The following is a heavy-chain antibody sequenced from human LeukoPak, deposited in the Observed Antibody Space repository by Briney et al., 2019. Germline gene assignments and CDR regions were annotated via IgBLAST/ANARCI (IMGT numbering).Heavy chain of an antibody. D-gene: IGHD6-19*01. V-gene: IGHV3-64D*06. CDR1: GFTFSSYA. CDR2: ISSNGGGP. J-gene: IGHJ2*01. Sequence: GGSLRLSCSASGFTFSSYAMHWVRQAPGKGLEYVSAISSNGGGPYYADSMKGRFTISRDNSKNTLYLQMSSLRAEDTAVYYCVRQPAVPGPGYFDLWGRGTLVTVPS. CDR3: VRQPAVPGPGYFDL.